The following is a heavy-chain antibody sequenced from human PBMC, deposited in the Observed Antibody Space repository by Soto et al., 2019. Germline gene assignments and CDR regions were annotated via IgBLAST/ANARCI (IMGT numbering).Heavy chain of an antibody. J-gene: IGHJ5*02. V-gene: IGHV1-24*01. CDR2: FDPEDGET. CDR1: GYTLTELS. Sequence: ASVKVSCKVSGYTLTELSIHWVRQAPGKGLEWMGGFDPEDGETIYAQKFQGRVTMTRDTSINTAYMELSRLTSDDTAVYYCARDYSPAEENWNDADNWFDPWGQGTLVTVSS. D-gene: IGHD1-1*01. CDR3: ARDYSPAEENWNDADNWFDP.